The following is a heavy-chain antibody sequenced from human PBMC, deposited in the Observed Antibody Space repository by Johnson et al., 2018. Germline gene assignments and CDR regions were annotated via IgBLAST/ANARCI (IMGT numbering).Heavy chain of an antibody. CDR2: IGTAGDT. CDR3: ARGGYCSSTSCYAMDV. Sequence: VQLVQAGGGLVQPGGSLRLSCAASGFTFSSYDMHWVRHAPGKGLEWVSTIGTAGDTYYPGSVKGRFTISRENAKNSLYLQMTSLRAGDPAVYYCARGGYCSSTSCYAMDVWGQGTTVTVSS. V-gene: IGHV3-13*01. J-gene: IGHJ6*02. D-gene: IGHD2-2*01. CDR1: GFTFSSYD.